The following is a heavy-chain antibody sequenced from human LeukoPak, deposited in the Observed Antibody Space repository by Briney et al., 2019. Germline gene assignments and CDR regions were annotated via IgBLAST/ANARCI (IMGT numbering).Heavy chain of an antibody. CDR3: AKDYLGYCSSTSCHDAFDI. Sequence: GGSLRLSCAASGFTFSSYAMSWVRQAPGKGLEWVSAISGSGGSTYYADSVKGRFTISRDNSKNTLYLQMNSLRAEDTAVYYCAKDYLGYCSSTSCHDAFDIWGQGTMVTVSS. J-gene: IGHJ3*02. CDR2: ISGSGGST. CDR1: GFTFSSYA. V-gene: IGHV3-23*01. D-gene: IGHD2-2*01.